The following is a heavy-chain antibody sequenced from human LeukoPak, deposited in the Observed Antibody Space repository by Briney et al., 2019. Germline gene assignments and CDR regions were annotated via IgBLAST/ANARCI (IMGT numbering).Heavy chain of an antibody. CDR3: ARGRGRGGGTRAFDI. D-gene: IGHD3-16*01. V-gene: IGHV4-4*09. Sequence: ETLALTCTVSGDSISIYYWSWIRQPPGKGLEWIGHIYTSGSTNSNPSLESRVTISVDTSKNLLSLNLTSVTAADTAVYYCARGRGRGGGTRAFDIWGQGTTVTVSS. CDR2: IYTSGST. J-gene: IGHJ3*02. CDR1: GDSISIYY.